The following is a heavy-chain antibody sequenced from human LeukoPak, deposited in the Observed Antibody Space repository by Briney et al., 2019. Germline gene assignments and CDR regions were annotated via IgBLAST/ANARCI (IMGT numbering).Heavy chain of an antibody. CDR3: ARGAEAETSPLDF. Sequence: ASVKVSCKASGYTFTSYDINWVRQATGQGLEWMGWMNPNSGNSGYAQKFQGRVTMTRNTSISTAYMELSSLRSEDTAVYYCARGAEAETSPLDFWGQGTLVIVS. V-gene: IGHV1-8*01. CDR2: MNPNSGNS. J-gene: IGHJ4*02. D-gene: IGHD6-13*01. CDR1: GYTFTSYD.